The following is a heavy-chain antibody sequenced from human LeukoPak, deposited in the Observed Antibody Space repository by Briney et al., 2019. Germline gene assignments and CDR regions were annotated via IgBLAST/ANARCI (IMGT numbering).Heavy chain of an antibody. J-gene: IGHJ4*02. Sequence: SETLSLTCSVSGGSISSYDWSWIRQPPGKGLEWVGFIFYSGSTNYNPSLKSRVTISVDTSKNQFSLKLSSVTAADTAVYYCASRKWTNDFDYWGQGTLVTVSS. V-gene: IGHV4-59*01. CDR3: ASRKWTNDFDY. CDR1: GGSISSYD. CDR2: IFYSGST. D-gene: IGHD1-26*01.